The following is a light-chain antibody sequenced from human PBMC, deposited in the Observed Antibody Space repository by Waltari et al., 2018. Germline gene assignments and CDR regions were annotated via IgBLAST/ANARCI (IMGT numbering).Light chain of an antibody. J-gene: IGKJ4*01. V-gene: IGKV3D-15*01. CDR2: DAS. CDR3: QQYHSRPVLA. CDR1: QSVSTN. Sequence: EIVMTQSPAILSASLGERATLSCRVSQSVSTNLAWYQGKPGQPPRLLFYDASTRAADIPARFSVSGTGTEFTLTISSLQSEDFAVYYCQQYHSRPVLAFGGGTKVEI.